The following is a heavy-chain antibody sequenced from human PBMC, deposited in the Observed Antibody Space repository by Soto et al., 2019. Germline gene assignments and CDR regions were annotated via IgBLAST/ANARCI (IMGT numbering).Heavy chain of an antibody. CDR1: GFTFSSYA. V-gene: IGHV3-23*01. D-gene: IGHD2-15*01. CDR3: AEGITPVAATQYYFDY. CDR2: ISGSGGST. J-gene: IGHJ4*02. Sequence: EVQLLESGGGLVQPGGSLRLSCAASGFTFSSYAMSWVRQAPGKGLEWVSAISGSGGSTYYADSVKGRLTISRDDSQNTLYLQRNSLRAEDTAVYYRAEGITPVAATQYYFDYWGPGTLVTVST.